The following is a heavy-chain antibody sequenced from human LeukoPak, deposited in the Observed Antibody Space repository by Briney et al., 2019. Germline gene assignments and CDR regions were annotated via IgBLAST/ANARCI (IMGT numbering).Heavy chain of an antibody. CDR1: GSTFSTYW. V-gene: IGHV3-7*01. CDR2: IKQDGSEE. J-gene: IGHJ4*02. CDR3: ARTVTYAYIY. Sequence: PGGSLRLSCEDSGSTFSTYWMSWVRQAPGKGLEWVANIKQDGSEENYVDSVKGRFTISRDNAKNSLYLQMSTLRAEDTAVYYCARTVTYAYIYWGQGTLVTVSP. D-gene: IGHD3-16*01.